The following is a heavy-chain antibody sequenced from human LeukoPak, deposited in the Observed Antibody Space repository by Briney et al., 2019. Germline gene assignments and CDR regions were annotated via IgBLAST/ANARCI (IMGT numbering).Heavy chain of an antibody. CDR3: ARAGYFDTDAFDI. CDR1: GFIFSNYG. CDR2: IRYDGTDN. V-gene: IGHV3-30*02. J-gene: IGHJ3*02. Sequence: PGGSLRLSCAASGFIFSNYGMHWARRAPGKGLEWVAFIRYDGTDNYYADSVRGRFTISRDNAKNSLYLQMNSLRAEDTALYYCARAGYFDTDAFDIWGQGTMVTVSS. D-gene: IGHD3-9*01.